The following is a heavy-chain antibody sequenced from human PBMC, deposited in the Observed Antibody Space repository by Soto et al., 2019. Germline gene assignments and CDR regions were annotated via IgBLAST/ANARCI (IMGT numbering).Heavy chain of an antibody. J-gene: IGHJ3*02. CDR2: IFYSGST. V-gene: IGHV4-39*01. Sequence: SETLSLTCTVSGGSISSSSYYWGWIRQPPGKGLEWIGSIFYSGSTYYNPSLKSRVTISVDTSKNQFSLKLSSVTAADTAVYYCARLRRLGARDNMEYAFDIWGQGTMVTVSS. CDR1: GGSISSSSYY. CDR3: ARLRRLGARDNMEYAFDI. D-gene: IGHD5-12*01.